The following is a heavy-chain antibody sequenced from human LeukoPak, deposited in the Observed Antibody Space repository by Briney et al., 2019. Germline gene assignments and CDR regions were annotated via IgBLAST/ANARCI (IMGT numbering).Heavy chain of an antibody. Sequence: GGSLRLSCAASGFTFSSYSMNWVRQAPGKGLEWVSSISSSSSYIYYADSVKGRFTISRDNAKNSLYLQMNSLRAEDTAVYYCAKPYSSSWYYFDYWGQGTLVTVSS. D-gene: IGHD6-13*01. V-gene: IGHV3-21*04. CDR1: GFTFSSYS. CDR2: ISSSSSYI. CDR3: AKPYSSSWYYFDY. J-gene: IGHJ4*02.